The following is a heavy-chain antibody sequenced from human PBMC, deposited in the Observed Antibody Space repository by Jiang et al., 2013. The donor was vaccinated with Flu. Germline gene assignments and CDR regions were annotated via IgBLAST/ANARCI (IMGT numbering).Heavy chain of an antibody. Sequence: VQLVESGTEVKKPGASVKVSCKASGYTFTSYYIHWVRQAPGQGLEWMGVLNPSGGSTSYAQRFQGRVTMTRDTSTSTVYMELSSLRSEDTAVYYCARDVGYCSGGSCSGMDVWGQGTTVTVSS. D-gene: IGHD2-15*01. CDR2: LNPSGGST. J-gene: IGHJ6*02. V-gene: IGHV1-46*01. CDR3: ARDVGYCSGGSCSGMDV. CDR1: GYTFTSYY.